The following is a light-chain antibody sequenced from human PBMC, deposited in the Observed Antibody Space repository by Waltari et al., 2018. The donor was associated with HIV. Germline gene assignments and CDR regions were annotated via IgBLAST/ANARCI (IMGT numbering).Light chain of an antibody. CDR2: QKS. CDR1: KLGGTY. V-gene: IGLV3-1*01. J-gene: IGLJ2*01. Sequence: SYELTQPPSVSVSPGQTASITCSGDKLGGTYASWYQQKPGQSPVLVIYQKSKRPSGIPERFSGSNSGDTATLTISGTQAVDEADYYCQAWDSSSAVVFGGGTKLTVL. CDR3: QAWDSSSAVV.